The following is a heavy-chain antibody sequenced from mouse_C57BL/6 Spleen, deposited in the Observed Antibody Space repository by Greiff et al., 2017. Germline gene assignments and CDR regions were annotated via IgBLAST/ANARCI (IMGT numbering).Heavy chain of an antibody. J-gene: IGHJ3*01. CDR1: GYTFTSYW. CDR2: IDPNSGGT. V-gene: IGHV1-72*01. CDR3: ARSRGLPQAWFAY. D-gene: IGHD2-2*01. Sequence: VQLQQPGAELVKPGASVKLSCKASGYTFTSYWMHWVKQRPGRGPEWIGRIDPNSGGTKYNEKFKSKATLTVDKPSSTAYMQLSSLTSEDSAVYDCARSRGLPQAWFAYWGQGTLLTVSA.